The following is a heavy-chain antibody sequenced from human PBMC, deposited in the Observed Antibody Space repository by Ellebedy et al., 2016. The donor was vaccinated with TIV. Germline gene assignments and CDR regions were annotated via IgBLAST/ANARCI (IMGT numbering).Heavy chain of an antibody. J-gene: IGHJ3*01. CDR1: GGSISSDF. V-gene: IGHV4-59*01. Sequence: SETLSLTCTVSGGSISSDFWCWIRQPPGKPLEWIGYLYYSGNTNYNPSLNSRVIISLDTSKTQFSLRLTSVTAADTAVYYCARDGDLYNSGSYRAFDVWGQGTVVTVSS. CDR3: ARDGDLYNSGSYRAFDV. D-gene: IGHD3-10*01. CDR2: LYYSGNT.